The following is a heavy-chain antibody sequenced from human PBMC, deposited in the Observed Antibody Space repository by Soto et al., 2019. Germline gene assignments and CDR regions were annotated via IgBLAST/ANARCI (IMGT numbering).Heavy chain of an antibody. V-gene: IGHV3-13*01. J-gene: IGHJ6*02. CDR3: ARAGFRGDTAMVWSYYYDGMDV. CDR2: IGTAGDT. CDR1: GFTFSSYD. D-gene: IGHD5-18*01. Sequence: EVQLVESGGGLVQPGGSLRLSCAASGFTFSSYDMHWVRQATGKGLEWVSAIGTAGDTYYPGSVKGRFTISRENAKNSLSLQMNSLRAEDTAVYYCARAGFRGDTAMVWSYYYDGMDVWGHGTTVTVSS.